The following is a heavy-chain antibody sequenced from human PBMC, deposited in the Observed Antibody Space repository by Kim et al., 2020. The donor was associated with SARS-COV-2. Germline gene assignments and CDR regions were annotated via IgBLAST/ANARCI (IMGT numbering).Heavy chain of an antibody. CDR3: ARDNTIVATILGWFDP. V-gene: IGHV1-69*13. CDR2: IIPIFGTA. CDR1: GGTFSSYA. J-gene: IGHJ5*02. Sequence: SVKVSCKASGGTFSSYAISWVRQAPGQGLEWMGGIIPIFGTANYAQKFQGRVTITADESTSTAYMELSSLRSEDTAVYYCARDNTIVATILGWFDPWGQGTLVTVSS. D-gene: IGHD5-12*01.